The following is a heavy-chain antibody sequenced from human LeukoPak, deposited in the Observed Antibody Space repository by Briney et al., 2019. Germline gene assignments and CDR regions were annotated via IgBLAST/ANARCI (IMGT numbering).Heavy chain of an antibody. V-gene: IGHV1-69*01. D-gene: IGHD3-9*01. CDR2: IIPIFGTA. Sequence: GASVTVSFKASGGTFSSYAISWVRQAPGQGLEWMGGIIPIFGTANYAQKFQGRVTITADESTSTAYMELSSLRSEDTAVYYCARILVIPNWFDPWGQGTLVTVSS. CDR3: ARILVIPNWFDP. CDR1: GGTFSSYA. J-gene: IGHJ5*02.